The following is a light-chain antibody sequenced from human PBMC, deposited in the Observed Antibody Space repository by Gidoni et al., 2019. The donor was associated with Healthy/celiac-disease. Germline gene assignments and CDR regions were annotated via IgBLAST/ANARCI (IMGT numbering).Light chain of an antibody. Sequence: SYELPHPPSVSVSPGQTARITCSGDALPKQYAYWYQQKPGQAPVLVIYKDSERPSGIPERFSGSSSGTTVTLTISGVQAEDEADYYCQSADSSDLWVFGGGTKLTVL. J-gene: IGLJ3*02. CDR1: ALPKQY. CDR2: KDS. V-gene: IGLV3-25*02. CDR3: QSADSSDLWV.